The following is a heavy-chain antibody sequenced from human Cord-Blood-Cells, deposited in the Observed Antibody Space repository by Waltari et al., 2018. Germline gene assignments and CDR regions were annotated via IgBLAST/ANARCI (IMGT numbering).Heavy chain of an antibody. CDR3: ARDGRSGSYSDY. V-gene: IGHV3-7*01. D-gene: IGHD1-26*01. CDR1: GFTFSSYC. CDR2: IKQDGSEK. Sequence: EVQLVESGGGLVQPGGSLILSCAASGFTFSSYCMSWVRQAPGKGLEWVAKIKQDGSEKYYVDSVKGRFTISRDNAKNSLYLQMNSLGAEDTAVYYCARDGRSGSYSDYWGQGTLVTVSS. J-gene: IGHJ4*02.